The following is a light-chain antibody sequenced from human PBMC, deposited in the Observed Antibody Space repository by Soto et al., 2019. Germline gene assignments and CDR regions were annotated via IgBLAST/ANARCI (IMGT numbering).Light chain of an antibody. J-gene: IGKJ1*01. CDR3: QQRSNWRT. V-gene: IGKV3-11*01. CDR2: DAS. CDR1: QSVSSY. Sequence: EIVLTQSPATLSLSPGERATLSCRASQSVSSYLAWYQQKPGQAPRLLIYDASNRATGIPARFSGSGSGTDFPLPISSLEPEDFAVYYCQQRSNWRTFGQGTKVDIK.